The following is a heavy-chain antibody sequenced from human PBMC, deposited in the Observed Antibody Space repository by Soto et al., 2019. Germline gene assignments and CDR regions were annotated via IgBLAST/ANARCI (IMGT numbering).Heavy chain of an antibody. CDR1: GGTFSSYA. CDR2: IIPIFGTA. CDR3: ARDQGDGYNYQSKAFDI. D-gene: IGHD5-12*01. Sequence: QVQLVQSGAEVKKPGSSVKVSCKASGGTFSSYAISWVRQAPGQGLEWMGGIIPIFGTANYAQKFQGRVTITADESTSTAYMELSSLRSEDTVVYYCARDQGDGYNYQSKAFDIWGQGTMVTVSS. J-gene: IGHJ3*02. V-gene: IGHV1-69*12.